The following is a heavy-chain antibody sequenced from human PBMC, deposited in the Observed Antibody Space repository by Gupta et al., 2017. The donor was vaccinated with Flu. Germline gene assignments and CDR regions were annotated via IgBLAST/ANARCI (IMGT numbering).Heavy chain of an antibody. J-gene: IGHJ4*02. V-gene: IGHV3-33*01. CDR1: GFSFGSYG. Sequence: QVQLVESGGGVVQPGKSLRLSCVGSGFSFGSYGMHWVRQAPGKGLEWVVIIWYEGINKYYADSVKCRFTISRDNSKNTLFLQMNSLRAEDTAVYYCARGGQYQLSRENYWGQGTLVTVSS. CDR3: ARGGQYQLSRENY. D-gene: IGHD2-2*01. CDR2: IWYEGINK.